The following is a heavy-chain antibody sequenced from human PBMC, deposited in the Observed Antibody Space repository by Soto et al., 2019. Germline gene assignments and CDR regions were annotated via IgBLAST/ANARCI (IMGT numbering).Heavy chain of an antibody. CDR3: AKGYRYCSGGTCYHNYFDY. CDR1: GFTFSTYA. J-gene: IGHJ4*02. Sequence: PGRSLRLSCATSGFTFSTYAMSWVRQAPGKGLEWVSAISGSGGTTYYADSVKGRFTISRDNSKNTLHLQMNSLRAEDTAVYYCAKGYRYCSGGTCYHNYFDYWGEGTLVTVSS. V-gene: IGHV3-23*01. CDR2: ISGSGGTT. D-gene: IGHD2-15*01.